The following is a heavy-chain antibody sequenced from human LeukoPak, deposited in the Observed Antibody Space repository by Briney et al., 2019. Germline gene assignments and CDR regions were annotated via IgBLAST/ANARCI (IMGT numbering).Heavy chain of an antibody. CDR2: FDPEDGET. V-gene: IGHV1-24*01. J-gene: IGHJ4*02. CDR3: ATSAYTGGVFDY. Sequence: ASVKVSCKVSGYTLTELSMHWVRQAPGKGLEWMGGFDPEDGETIYAQKFQGRVTMTEDTSTDTAYMELSSLRSEDTAVYYCATSAYTGGVFDYWGQGTLVTVSS. D-gene: IGHD2-8*02. CDR1: GYTLTELS.